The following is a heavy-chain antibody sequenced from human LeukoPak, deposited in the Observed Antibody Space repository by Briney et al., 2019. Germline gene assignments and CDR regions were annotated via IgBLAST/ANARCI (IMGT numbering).Heavy chain of an antibody. Sequence: SETLSLTCTVSGGSISSSSYYWGWIRQPPGKGLEWIGSIYYSGSTYYNPPLKSRVTISVDTSKNQFSLKLSSVTAADTAVYYCARSGYYYYMDVWGKGTTVTVSS. J-gene: IGHJ6*03. V-gene: IGHV4-39*07. CDR1: GGSISSSSYY. CDR3: ARSGYYYYMDV. CDR2: IYYSGST.